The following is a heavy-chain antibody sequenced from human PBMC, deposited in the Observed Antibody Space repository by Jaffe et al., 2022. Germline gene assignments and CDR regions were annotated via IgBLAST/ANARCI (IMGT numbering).Heavy chain of an antibody. J-gene: IGHJ3*02. V-gene: IGHV1-69*01. CDR3: ARELDDPRPRYCSGGSCLAFDI. CDR1: GGTFSSYA. CDR2: IIPIFGTA. Sequence: QVQLVQSGAEVKKPGSSVKVSCKASGGTFSSYAISWVRQAPGQGLEWMGGIIPIFGTANYAQKFQGRVTITADESTSTAYMELSSLRSEDTAVYYCARELDDPRPRYCSGGSCLAFDIWGQGTMVTVSS. D-gene: IGHD2-15*01.